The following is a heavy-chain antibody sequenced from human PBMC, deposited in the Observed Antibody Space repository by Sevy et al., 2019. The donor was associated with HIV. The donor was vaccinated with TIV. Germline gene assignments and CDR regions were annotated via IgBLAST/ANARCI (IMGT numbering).Heavy chain of an antibody. V-gene: IGHV4-59*01. CDR2: SYYSGST. Sequence: SETLSLTCTIFGGSISAYYWSWFRQPPGRGLEYIGSSYYSGSTNYNPSLKSRVTISVDTSKNQFSLRLTSVTTADTATYYCARAPPVRSGDDSLNWFDPWGQGALVTVSS. D-gene: IGHD6-25*01. J-gene: IGHJ5*02. CDR1: GGSISAYY. CDR3: ARAPPVRSGDDSLNWFDP.